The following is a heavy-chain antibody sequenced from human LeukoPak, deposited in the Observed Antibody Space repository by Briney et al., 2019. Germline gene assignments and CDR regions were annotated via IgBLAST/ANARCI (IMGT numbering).Heavy chain of an antibody. V-gene: IGHV4-61*01. CDR3: ARRGDGYGHFDF. D-gene: IGHD5-24*01. CDR1: GGSVSSGSYY. Sequence: KPSETLSLTCTVSGGSVSSGSYYWSWIRQPPGKGLEWIGYIYYSGSTNYNPSLKSRVTISVDKSKNQFSLKLSSVTAADTAVYYCARRGDGYGHFDFWGQGTLVTVSS. J-gene: IGHJ4*02. CDR2: IYYSGST.